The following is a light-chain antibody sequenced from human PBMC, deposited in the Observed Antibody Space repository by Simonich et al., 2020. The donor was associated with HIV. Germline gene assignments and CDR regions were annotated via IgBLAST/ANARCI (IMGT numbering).Light chain of an antibody. CDR3: SSYKSSSTWV. CDR2: DVS. Sequence: QSALTQPASVSGSPGQSITISCTGTSSAVGGYNYVSWYQQHPGKATKLLIYDVSNRPSGVSNRFSGSKSGNTASLTISGLQAEDEADYYCSSYKSSSTWVFGGGTKLTVL. J-gene: IGLJ3*02. V-gene: IGLV2-14*03. CDR1: SSAVGGYNY.